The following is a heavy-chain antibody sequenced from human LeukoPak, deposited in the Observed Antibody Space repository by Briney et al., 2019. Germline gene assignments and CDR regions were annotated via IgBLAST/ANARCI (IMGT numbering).Heavy chain of an antibody. Sequence: SETLSLTCTVSAGSINRFYWNWIRQSPGKGLEWIGYIHHSGSTKNNPSLQSRVTMSMDTSKNQVSLKLSSVSAADSAVYSCATNTGSYFAWFDYWGQGTLVTVSS. D-gene: IGHD1-26*01. V-gene: IGHV4-59*03. CDR1: AGSINRFY. CDR2: IHHSGST. CDR3: ATNTGSYFAWFDY. J-gene: IGHJ4*02.